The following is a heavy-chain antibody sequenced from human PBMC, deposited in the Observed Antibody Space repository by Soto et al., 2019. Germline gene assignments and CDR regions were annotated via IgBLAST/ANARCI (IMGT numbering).Heavy chain of an antibody. CDR2: IYYSGST. D-gene: IGHD6-13*01. Sequence: ALTCTVSGGSISSSSYYWGWIRQPPGKGLEWIGSIYYSGSTYYNPSLKSRVTISVDTSKNQFSLKLSSVTAADTAVYYCAASIAAAGSAYYYYSMDVWGQGTTVTVS. CDR1: GGSISSSSYY. V-gene: IGHV4-39*01. CDR3: AASIAAAGSAYYYYSMDV. J-gene: IGHJ6*02.